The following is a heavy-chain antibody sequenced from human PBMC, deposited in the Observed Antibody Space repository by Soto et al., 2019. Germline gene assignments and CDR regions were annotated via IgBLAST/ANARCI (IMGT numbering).Heavy chain of an antibody. D-gene: IGHD3-10*01. V-gene: IGHV1-18*01. CDR2: ISPHNGNT. Sequence: QVPLVQSGAEVKNPGASVKVSCKASGYTFSNYGISWVRQAPGQGLEWMGWISPHNGNTKYTQKFQGRVTMTTDTSTSTAYMELRSLRSDDTAVFYCARVFGSGGYIAFDTWGQGTMVTVSS. J-gene: IGHJ3*02. CDR1: GYTFSNYG. CDR3: ARVFGSGGYIAFDT.